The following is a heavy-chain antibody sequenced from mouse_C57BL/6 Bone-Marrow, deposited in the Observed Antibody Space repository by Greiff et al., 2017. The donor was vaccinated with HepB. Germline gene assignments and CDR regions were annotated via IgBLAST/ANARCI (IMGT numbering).Heavy chain of an antibody. V-gene: IGHV1-42*01. Sequence: EVKLQQSGPELVKPGASVKISCKASGYSFTGYYMNWVKQSPEKSLEWIGEINPSTGGTTYNQKFKAKATLTVDKSSSTAYMQLKSLTSEDSAVYYCARSAYYGAMDYWGQGTSVTVPS. CDR1: GYSFTGYY. D-gene: IGHD2-10*01. CDR2: INPSTGGT. CDR3: ARSAYYGAMDY. J-gene: IGHJ4*01.